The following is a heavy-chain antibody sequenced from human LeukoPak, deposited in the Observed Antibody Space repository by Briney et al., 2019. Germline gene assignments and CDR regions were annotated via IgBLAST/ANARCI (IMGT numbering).Heavy chain of an antibody. D-gene: IGHD2-15*01. CDR2: MNPNSGNT. J-gene: IGHJ6*03. CDR3: ARGLRYCSGGRCYFSPPYYYYMDV. CDR1: GDTFTTYA. V-gene: IGHV1-8*01. Sequence: ASVKVSCKASGDTFTTYAIIWVRQATGQGLEWMGWMNPNSGNTGYAQKFQGRVTMTRNTSISTAYMELSSLRSEDTAVYYCARGLRYCSGGRCYFSPPYYYYMDVWGKGTTVTISS.